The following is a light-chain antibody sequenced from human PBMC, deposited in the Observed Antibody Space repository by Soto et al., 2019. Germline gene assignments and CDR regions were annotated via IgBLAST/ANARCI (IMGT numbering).Light chain of an antibody. CDR2: EVS. V-gene: IGLV2-23*02. Sequence: ALTQPASVSGSPGQSITISCTGTSSDVGSYNLVSWYQQHPGKAPKLMIYEVSKRPSGVSNRFSGSKSGNTASLTISGLQAEDEADYYCCSYAGSSTHVVFGGGTKLTVL. CDR3: CSYAGSSTHVV. J-gene: IGLJ2*01. CDR1: SSDVGSYNL.